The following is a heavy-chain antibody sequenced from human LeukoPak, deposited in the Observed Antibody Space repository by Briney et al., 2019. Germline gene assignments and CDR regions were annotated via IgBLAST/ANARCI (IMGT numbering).Heavy chain of an antibody. Sequence: PGEPLKLSCKGSGYRFTSYWIGWVRQMPGKGLEWMGIIYPGSSDTRYSPSFQYQVTISANKSISTAYLQWSSLKASDTAMYYCASSLGIYDSSGYRVFDYWGQGTLVTVSS. J-gene: IGHJ4*02. CDR1: GYRFTSYW. CDR3: ASSLGIYDSSGYRVFDY. D-gene: IGHD3-22*01. V-gene: IGHV5-51*03. CDR2: IYPGSSDT.